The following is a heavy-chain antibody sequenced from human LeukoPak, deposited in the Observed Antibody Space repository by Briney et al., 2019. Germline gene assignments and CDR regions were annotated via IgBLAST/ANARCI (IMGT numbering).Heavy chain of an antibody. D-gene: IGHD1-7*01. V-gene: IGHV1-18*01. J-gene: IGHJ3*02. CDR2: ITAYDGNT. CDR3: ARRSFIAGDNWNYVLNGDDALDI. Sequence: ASMKVSCKASGYTFSRYGITWVRQAPGQGLEYMGWITAYDGNTNFAQKFQARVTMTTDTSTNTAYMELRSLRSDDTAVYYCARRSFIAGDNWNYVLNGDDALDIWGQGTMVTVSS. CDR1: GYTFSRYG.